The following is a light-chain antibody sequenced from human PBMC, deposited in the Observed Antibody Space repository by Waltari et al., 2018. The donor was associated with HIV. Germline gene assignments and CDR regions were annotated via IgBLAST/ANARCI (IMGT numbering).Light chain of an antibody. CDR1: SSDVGVYNY. Sequence: QSALTQPASVSGSPGQSITISCTGASSDVGVYNYVSWYQQPPGKAPNLMIYCVVNRPSWVYIRFTVSKSGNTASLTISGLQAEDEADYYCSSYTGSSALGVFGTGTRVTVL. J-gene: IGLJ1*01. CDR3: SSYTGSSALGV. V-gene: IGLV2-14*03. CDR2: CVV.